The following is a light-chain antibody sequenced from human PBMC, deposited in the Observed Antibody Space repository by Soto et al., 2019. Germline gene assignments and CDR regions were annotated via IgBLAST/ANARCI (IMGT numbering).Light chain of an antibody. J-gene: IGKJ1*01. CDR1: QSVSSN. CDR3: QQHGYSPWT. Sequence: IVRTQSAATLSVSPGERATLSCRASQSVSSNLAWYQQNPGQAPRLLIYGASSRATGIPDRFSGSGSGTDFTLTISSLEPEDSAVYYCQQHGYSPWTFGQGTKVDIK. V-gene: IGKV3-20*01. CDR2: GAS.